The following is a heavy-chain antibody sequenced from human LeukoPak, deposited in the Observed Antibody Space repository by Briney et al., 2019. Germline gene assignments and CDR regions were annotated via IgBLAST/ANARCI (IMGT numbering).Heavy chain of an antibody. Sequence: SETLSLTCTVSGGSISSGGYYWNWIRQPPGKGLEWIGYIYHSGSTYYNPSLKSRVTISVDRSKNQFSLKLSSVTAADTAVYYCARDSAGVDIWGQGTMVTVSS. CDR2: IYHSGST. CDR1: GGSISSGGYY. CDR3: ARDSAGVDI. V-gene: IGHV4-30-2*01. D-gene: IGHD3-10*01. J-gene: IGHJ3*02.